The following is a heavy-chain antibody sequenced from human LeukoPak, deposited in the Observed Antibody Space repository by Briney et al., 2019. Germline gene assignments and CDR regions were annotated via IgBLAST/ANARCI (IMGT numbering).Heavy chain of an antibody. D-gene: IGHD1-7*01. CDR1: GFTFSSYS. CDR3: ARDIGITGTTSDFDY. J-gene: IGHJ4*02. Sequence: GGSLRLSCAASGFTFSSYSMNWVRQAPGKGLEWVSSISSGSSYIYYADSVKGRFTISGDNAKNSLYPQMNSLRAEDTAVYYCARDIGITGTTSDFDYWGQGTLVTVSS. CDR2: ISSGSSYI. V-gene: IGHV3-21*01.